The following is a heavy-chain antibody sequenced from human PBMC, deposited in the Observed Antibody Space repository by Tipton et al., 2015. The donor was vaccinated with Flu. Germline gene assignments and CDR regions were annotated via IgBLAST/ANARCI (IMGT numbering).Heavy chain of an antibody. CDR2: IHRSGNT. CDR3: ARDPSLGMPEYFDS. Sequence: TLSLTCSVSGDSIGNAYYWGWIRQPPGKGLEWIGNIHRSGNTYHNPSLKSRVTISVDSSKNQFSLRLSSVTAADTAVYFCARDPSLGMPEYFDSWGQGTLITVSS. D-gene: IGHD2-2*01. CDR1: GDSIGNAYY. V-gene: IGHV4-38-2*02. J-gene: IGHJ4*02.